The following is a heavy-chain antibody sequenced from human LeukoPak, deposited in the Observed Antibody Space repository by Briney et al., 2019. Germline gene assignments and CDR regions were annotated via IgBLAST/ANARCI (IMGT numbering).Heavy chain of an antibody. Sequence: LPGGSLRLSCAASGFTFSSYSMSWVRQAPGEGLEWVSSISPSGDSTSYPDSVKGRFTISRDNSKNTVYLQMNGLTAEDTAIYYCARRLPVAGRTDFFDHWGQGTLVTVSS. J-gene: IGHJ4*02. V-gene: IGHV3-23*01. CDR2: ISPSGDST. CDR3: ARRLPVAGRTDFFDH. D-gene: IGHD6-13*01. CDR1: GFTFSSYS.